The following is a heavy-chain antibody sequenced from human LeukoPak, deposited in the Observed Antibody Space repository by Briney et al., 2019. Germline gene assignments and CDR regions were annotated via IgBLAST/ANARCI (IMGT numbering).Heavy chain of an antibody. J-gene: IGHJ4*02. CDR2: INPSGGST. CDR1: GYTFTSYY. CDR3: ARAYGDPRRGGFDN. V-gene: IGHV1-46*01. D-gene: IGHD2-21*02. Sequence: ASVKVSCKASGYTFTSYYMHRARQAPGQGLEWMGIINPSGGSTSYAQKFQGRVTMTRDTSTRTVYMELSSLRSEDTAVYYCARAYGDPRRGGFDNWGQGTLVTVFS.